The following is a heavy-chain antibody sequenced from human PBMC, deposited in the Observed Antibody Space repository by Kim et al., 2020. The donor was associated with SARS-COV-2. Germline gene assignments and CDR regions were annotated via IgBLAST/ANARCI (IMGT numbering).Heavy chain of an antibody. Sequence: PSLKSRVTISVDTSKNQFSLKLSSVTAADTAVYYCARRGLTMIVGRTFDPWGQGTLVTVSS. CDR3: ARRGLTMIVGRTFDP. J-gene: IGHJ5*02. D-gene: IGHD3-22*01. V-gene: IGHV4-34*01.